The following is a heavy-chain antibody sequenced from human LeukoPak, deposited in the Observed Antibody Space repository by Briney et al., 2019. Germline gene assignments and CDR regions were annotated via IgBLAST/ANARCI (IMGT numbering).Heavy chain of an antibody. J-gene: IGHJ4*02. V-gene: IGHV4-59*01. Sequence: SETLSLTCTVSGGSISSYYWSWIRQPPGKGLEWIGNIYYSGSTNYNPSLKSRVTISVDTSKNQSSLKLSSVTAADTAVYYCAGGGMLAIDYGGQGTLVTVSS. CDR1: GGSISSYY. CDR3: AGGGMLAIDY. CDR2: IYYSGST. D-gene: IGHD3-10*02.